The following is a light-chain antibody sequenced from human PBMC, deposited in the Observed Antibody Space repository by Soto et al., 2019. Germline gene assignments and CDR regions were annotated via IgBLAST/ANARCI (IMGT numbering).Light chain of an antibody. CDR1: QGISAY. J-gene: IGKJ5*01. Sequence: RMTLSPSSRSAALVDILRMTCRASQGISAYLNWYQQKPGKAPQLLIFAASTLQHGVPSRFSGSGFVIDFTLAISNLQPQDFTTYCCQGSYSTRITFGQGTRLEIK. CDR2: AAS. CDR3: QGSYSTRIT. V-gene: IGKV1-39*01.